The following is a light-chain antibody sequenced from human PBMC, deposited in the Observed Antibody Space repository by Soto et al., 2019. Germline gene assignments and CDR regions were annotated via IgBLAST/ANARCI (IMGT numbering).Light chain of an antibody. CDR2: WAS. Sequence: DIVMTQSPDSLAVSLGERATINCKSSQSILYSSTNNNYLAWYQQKPGQPPKLLIYWASTRKSGVPDRFSGSGSEKDFTLTISSLQAEDVAVYYCQQYYITPWTFGQGTKVEIK. CDR1: QSILYSSTNNNY. J-gene: IGKJ1*01. CDR3: QQYYITPWT. V-gene: IGKV4-1*01.